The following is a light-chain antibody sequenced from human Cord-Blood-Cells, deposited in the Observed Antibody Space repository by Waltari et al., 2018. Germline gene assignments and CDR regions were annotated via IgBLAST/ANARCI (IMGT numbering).Light chain of an antibody. Sequence: QSALTQPASVSGSPGQSITISCTGTSSDVGGYNKFPWYQQHPGKAPKLMIYDVSNRPSGVSNRFSGSKSGNTASLTISGLQAEDEADYYCSSYTSSSTLVFGTGTKVTVL. V-gene: IGLV2-14*01. J-gene: IGLJ1*01. CDR3: SSYTSSSTLV. CDR2: DVS. CDR1: SSDVGGYNK.